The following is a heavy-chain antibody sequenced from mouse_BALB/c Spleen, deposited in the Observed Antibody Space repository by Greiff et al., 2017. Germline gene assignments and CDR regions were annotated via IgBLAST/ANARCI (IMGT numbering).Heavy chain of an antibody. D-gene: IGHD1-1*02. Sequence: EVKLEESGGGLVQPGGSMKLSCVASGFTFSNYWMNWVRQSPEKGLEWVAEIRLKSNNYATHYAESVKGRFTISRDDSKSSVYLQMNNLRAEDTGIYYCTRRLSWFAYWGQGTLVTVSA. CDR1: GFTFSNYW. CDR3: TRRLSWFAY. V-gene: IGHV6-6*02. CDR2: IRLKSNNYAT. J-gene: IGHJ3*01.